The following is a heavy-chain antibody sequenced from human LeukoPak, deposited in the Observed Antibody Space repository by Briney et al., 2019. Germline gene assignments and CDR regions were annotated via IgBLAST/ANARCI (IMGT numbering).Heavy chain of an antibody. CDR3: ARIGYSSSSFDY. V-gene: IGHV3-7*01. CDR1: GFTFSRYW. J-gene: IGHJ4*02. D-gene: IGHD6-13*01. Sequence: GGSLRLSCAASGFTFSRYWMSWVRQAPGKGLEWVANIKQDGSEKDDVDSLKGRFTISRDNAKNSVYLQMDSLRAEDTAVYYCARIGYSSSSFDYWGQGTLVTVSS. CDR2: IKQDGSEK.